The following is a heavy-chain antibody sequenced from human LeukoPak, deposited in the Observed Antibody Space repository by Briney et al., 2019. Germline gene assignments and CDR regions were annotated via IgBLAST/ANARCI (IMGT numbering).Heavy chain of an antibody. CDR3: ARDLDWILFDY. J-gene: IGHJ4*02. CDR2: HSGSGGHT. V-gene: IGHV3-23*01. D-gene: IGHD3-9*01. CDR1: GFTFSTYA. Sequence: GGSLRLSCAASGFTFSTYAMNWVRQAPGKGLEWVSAHSGSGGHTYYADSVKGRFTISRDNAKNTLFLQMNSLSAEDTAAYYCARDLDWILFDYWGQGTLVTVSS.